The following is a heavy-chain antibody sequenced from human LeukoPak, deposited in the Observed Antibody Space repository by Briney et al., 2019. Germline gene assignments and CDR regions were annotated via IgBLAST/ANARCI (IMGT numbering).Heavy chain of an antibody. D-gene: IGHD3-22*01. CDR2: IYHSGST. V-gene: IGHV4-38-2*02. CDR1: GYSISSGYY. CDR3: AREGYYYDSSGGFDC. J-gene: IGHJ4*02. Sequence: SETLSLTCTVSGYSISSGYYWGWIRQPPGKGLEWIGSIYHSGSTYYNPSLKSRVTISVDTSKDQFSLRLSSVTAADTAVYFCAREGYYYDSSGGFDCWGQGALVTVSS.